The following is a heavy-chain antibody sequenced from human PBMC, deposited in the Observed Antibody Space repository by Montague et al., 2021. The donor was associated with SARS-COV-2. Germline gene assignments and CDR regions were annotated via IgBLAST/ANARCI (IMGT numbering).Heavy chain of an antibody. CDR2: IRWNSGKI. Sequence: SLRLSCAASGFSFDDYAMHWVRQAPGKGLEWVSGIRWNSGKIGYADSVKGRFTISRDNAKNVLYLEMNSLRPEDTALYYCAKDGGGTYSTYGLDVWGQGTTVTVS. CDR3: AKDGGGTYSTYGLDV. V-gene: IGHV3-9*01. D-gene: IGHD1-26*01. CDR1: GFSFDDYA. J-gene: IGHJ6*02.